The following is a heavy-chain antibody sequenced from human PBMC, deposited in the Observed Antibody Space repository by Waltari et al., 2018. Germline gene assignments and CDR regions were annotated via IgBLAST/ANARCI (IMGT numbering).Heavy chain of an antibody. J-gene: IGHJ5*01. CDR2: IHGSGRI. V-gene: IGHV4-4*02. CDR1: GESISGSFW. D-gene: IGHD5-12*01. Sequence: QVQLQESGPGLVKPSGTLSVTCAVSGESISGSFWWSWVRQTPGKGLEWIGQIHGSGRINYNPSLESRVTVSRDTSNNQFSLKLTSATAADTAVYFCARDRGRGLYLDSWGQGILVTVSP. CDR3: ARDRGRGLYLDS.